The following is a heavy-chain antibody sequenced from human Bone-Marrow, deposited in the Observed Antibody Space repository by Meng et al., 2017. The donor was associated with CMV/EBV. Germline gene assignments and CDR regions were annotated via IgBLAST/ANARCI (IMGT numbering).Heavy chain of an antibody. Sequence: ASVKVSCKASGYTFTSYGISWVRQAPGQGLEWMGWISAYNGNTNYAQKLQGRVTMTTDTSTSTAYMELRSLRSDDTAVYYCARDEGGARDIVVVPAAIRYYYYGMDVWGQGTTVTVSS. D-gene: IGHD2-2*02. CDR2: ISAYNGNT. V-gene: IGHV1-18*01. J-gene: IGHJ6*02. CDR3: ARDEGGARDIVVVPAAIRYYYYGMDV. CDR1: GYTFTSYG.